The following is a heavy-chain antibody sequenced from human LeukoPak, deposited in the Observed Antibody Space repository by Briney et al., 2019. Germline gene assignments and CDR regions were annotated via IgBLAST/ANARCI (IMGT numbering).Heavy chain of an antibody. CDR1: GFSFSDYT. Sequence: GGSLRLSCKASGFSFSDYTMHWVRQAPGKGLGWVALISFDGTSTFYADSVKGRFSISRDNSKKTLFLQMNNLRPEDTAEYYCADSSGYRTFYFDYWGHGTLVTVSS. J-gene: IGHJ4*01. V-gene: IGHV3-30*01. CDR2: ISFDGTST. D-gene: IGHD3-22*01. CDR3: ADSSGYRTFYFDY.